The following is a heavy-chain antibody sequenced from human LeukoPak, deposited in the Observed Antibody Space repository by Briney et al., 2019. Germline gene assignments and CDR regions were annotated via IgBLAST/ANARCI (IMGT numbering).Heavy chain of an antibody. CDR1: GSTFSRHG. V-gene: IGHV3-33*07. CDR2: IWYDGSDK. Sequence: PGGSLRLSCEASGSTFSRHGMYWVRQAPGKGLEWVATIWYDGSDKYYADSVKGRFTASRDNSQNMLYLQMNSLRAEDTAVYYCARLYSSGWSDYWGQGTLVTVSS. D-gene: IGHD6-19*01. CDR3: ARLYSSGWSDY. J-gene: IGHJ4*02.